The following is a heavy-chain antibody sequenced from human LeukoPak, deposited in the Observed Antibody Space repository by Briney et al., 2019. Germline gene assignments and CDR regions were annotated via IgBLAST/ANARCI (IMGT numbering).Heavy chain of an antibody. Sequence: SETLSLTSTVSGGSISSTSHYWGWIRQPPGKGLEWIGSVYYSGSTYYNPSLKSRVTISVDTSKNQFSLRLSSVTATDMAAYFCARLGYSVSWTDCWGQGILVTVSS. CDR3: ARLGYSVSWTDC. J-gene: IGHJ4*02. CDR1: GGSISSTSHY. D-gene: IGHD6-13*01. V-gene: IGHV4-39*01. CDR2: VYYSGST.